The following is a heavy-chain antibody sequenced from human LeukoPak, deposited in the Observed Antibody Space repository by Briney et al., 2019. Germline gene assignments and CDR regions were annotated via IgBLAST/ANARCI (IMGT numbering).Heavy chain of an antibody. Sequence: SETLSLTCTVSGCSSSSSSYYWGWIRQPPGKGLERIGSIYHSGSTYYNPSLKSRGTISVDTSKNQFSLKLSSVTAADTAVYYCARDDMTMTTVTTGYSWGQGTLVTVSS. CDR3: ARDDMTMTTVTTGYS. CDR2: IYHSGST. V-gene: IGHV4-39*07. D-gene: IGHD4-17*01. J-gene: IGHJ4*02. CDR1: GCSSSSSSYY.